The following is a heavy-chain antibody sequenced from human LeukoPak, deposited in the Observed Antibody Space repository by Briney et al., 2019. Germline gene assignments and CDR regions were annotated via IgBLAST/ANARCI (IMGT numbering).Heavy chain of an antibody. J-gene: IGHJ4*02. CDR3: ANDGQSFTSMYDYFDS. Sequence: GGSLRLSRAASRFTFSSYAMYWVRQAPGKGLEWVSYISSSGSTISYGDSVKGRFTISRDNAKNSLYLQMNSLRAEATAVYYCANDGQSFTSMYDYFDSWGQG. V-gene: IGHV3-48*04. CDR2: ISSSGSTI. D-gene: IGHD2-8*01. CDR1: RFTFSSYA.